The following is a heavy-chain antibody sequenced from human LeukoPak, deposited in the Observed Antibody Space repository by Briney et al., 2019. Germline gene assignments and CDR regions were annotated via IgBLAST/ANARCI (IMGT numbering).Heavy chain of an antibody. CDR2: INPNSGGT. J-gene: IGHJ4*02. D-gene: IGHD5-24*01. CDR1: GYTFTGYY. CDR3: GKTDVYPTGY. V-gene: IGHV1-2*02. Sequence: ASVKVSCKASGYTFTGYYMHWVRQAPGQGLEWMGWINPNSGGTNYAQKFQGRVTMTRDTSISTAYMELSSLRSEDTAVYYCGKTDVYPTGYWGQGTLVTVSS.